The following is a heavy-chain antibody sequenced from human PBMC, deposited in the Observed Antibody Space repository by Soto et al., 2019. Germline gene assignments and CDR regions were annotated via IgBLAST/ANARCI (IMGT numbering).Heavy chain of an antibody. CDR3: ARVPDY. Sequence: PSETLSLTCTASGGSMISYYWSWIRQPPGRGLEWIGVIYYAGSTKYNPSLNSRVTISVDASKNQFSLKLSSVTAADTAVYYCARVPDYWGQGILVTVSS. CDR1: GGSMISYY. V-gene: IGHV4-59*12. D-gene: IGHD2-2*01. J-gene: IGHJ4*02. CDR2: IYYAGST.